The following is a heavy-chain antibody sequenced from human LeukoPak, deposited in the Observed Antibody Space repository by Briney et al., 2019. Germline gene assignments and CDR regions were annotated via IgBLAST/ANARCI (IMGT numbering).Heavy chain of an antibody. V-gene: IGHV3-23*01. CDR3: ARKGPKFDAFDI. CDR1: GFTFSSYA. CDR2: ISGSGGST. D-gene: IGHD1-14*01. Sequence: GGSLRLSCAASGFTFSSYAMSRVRQAPGKGLEWVSAISGSGGSTYYADSVKGRFTISRDNSKNTLYLQMNSLRAEDTAVYYCARKGPKFDAFDIWGQGTMVTVSS. J-gene: IGHJ3*02.